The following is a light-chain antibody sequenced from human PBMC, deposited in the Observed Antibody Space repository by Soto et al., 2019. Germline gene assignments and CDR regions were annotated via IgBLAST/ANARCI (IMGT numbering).Light chain of an antibody. V-gene: IGKV3D-15*01. CDR2: DIF. Sequence: EILLTHSPSALSLXPGEMXXLXXXASQSVSSSYLAWYQQKPGQAPRLVIYDIFTRATGVPTRISGSGSGTEFTLTISSLQSEDFAVYYCQQYNSWPLTFGGGTKVDIK. J-gene: IGKJ4*01. CDR3: QQYNSWPLT. CDR1: QSVSSSY.